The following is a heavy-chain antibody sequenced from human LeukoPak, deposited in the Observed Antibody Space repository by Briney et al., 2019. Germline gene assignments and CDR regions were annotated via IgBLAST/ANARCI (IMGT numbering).Heavy chain of an antibody. CDR2: INTNSRTI. Sequence: PGGSLRLSCAASGFTFSSYEMHWVRQAPGKGLEWVSYINTNSRTIYYADSVKGRFTISRDNAKNSLYLQMNSLRAEDTAVYYCASDYQWLVDYWGQGTLVTVSS. CDR3: ASDYQWLVDY. J-gene: IGHJ4*02. V-gene: IGHV3-48*03. D-gene: IGHD6-19*01. CDR1: GFTFSSYE.